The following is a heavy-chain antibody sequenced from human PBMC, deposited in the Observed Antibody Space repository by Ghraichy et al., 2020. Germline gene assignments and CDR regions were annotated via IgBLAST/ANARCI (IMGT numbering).Heavy chain of an antibody. V-gene: IGHV3-53*01. D-gene: IGHD1-20*01. J-gene: IGHJ5*02. CDR3: ARGPITGTTRGWFDP. Sequence: GRQGPGGGVGWGSVGYSGGSTYYADSVKGRFTISRDNSKNTLYLQMNSLRAEDTAVYYCARGPITGTTRGWFDPWGQGTLVTVSS. CDR2: GYSGGST.